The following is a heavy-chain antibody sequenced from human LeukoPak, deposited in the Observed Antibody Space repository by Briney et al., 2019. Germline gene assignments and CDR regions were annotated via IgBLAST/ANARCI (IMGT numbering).Heavy chain of an antibody. Sequence: SVKVSCKASGRTFSSYAISWVRQAPGQGLEWMGGIIPIFGTANYAQKFQGRVTITTDESTSTAYMELSSLRSEDSAVYYCAGDPSPPSYGSPIFDYWGQGTLVTVSS. D-gene: IGHD5-18*01. CDR2: IIPIFGTA. V-gene: IGHV1-69*05. J-gene: IGHJ4*02. CDR3: AGDPSPPSYGSPIFDY. CDR1: GRTFSSYA.